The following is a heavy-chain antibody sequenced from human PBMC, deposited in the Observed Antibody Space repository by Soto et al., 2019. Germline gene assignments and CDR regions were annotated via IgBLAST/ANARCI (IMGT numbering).Heavy chain of an antibody. CDR3: AKFEGHPLEYWYLDF. V-gene: IGHV3-23*01. J-gene: IGHJ2*01. D-gene: IGHD1-1*01. Sequence: EVQLLESGGGLVQPGGSLSLSCAASGFTFSDYAMGWVRQAPGKGLEWVSTIHGGGGATHYADSVKGRFTSSRDDSKNTLYAQMNGRRAEDTAVYYCAKFEGHPLEYWYLDFWGRGNLVTVSS. CDR1: GFTFSDYA. CDR2: IHGGGGAT.